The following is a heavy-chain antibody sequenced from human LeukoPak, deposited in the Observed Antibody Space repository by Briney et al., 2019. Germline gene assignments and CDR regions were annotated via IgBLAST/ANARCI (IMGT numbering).Heavy chain of an antibody. CDR3: ARTSEGYCRSTRCWAYYYYMDV. CDR1: GGSISSYY. V-gene: IGHV4-4*07. Sequence: PSETLSPTCTVSGGSISSYYWSWIRQPAGKGLEWIGRIYISGSTNYNPSLKSRVTISVDTSKNQFSLKLRSVTAADTAVYYCARTSEGYCRSTRCWAYYYYMDVWGRGTTVTISS. D-gene: IGHD2-2*01. J-gene: IGHJ6*03. CDR2: IYISGST.